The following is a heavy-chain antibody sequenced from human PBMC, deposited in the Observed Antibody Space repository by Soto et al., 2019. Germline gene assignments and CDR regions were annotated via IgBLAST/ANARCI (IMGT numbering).Heavy chain of an antibody. D-gene: IGHD6-25*01. CDR2: ISGNGDTT. V-gene: IGHV3-23*01. J-gene: IGHJ1*01. CDR1: GFTFSSSA. CDR3: AKSRGYDVGSESCQH. Sequence: EVQLLESGGGLVQPGGSLRLSCAASGFTFSSSAMSWVRQAPGKGLDWVSAISGNGDTTYYADSVKGRFTISRDISKSTRYPHMYSQRAEDTAVYYWAKSRGYDVGSESCQHWGQGTLVPVSS.